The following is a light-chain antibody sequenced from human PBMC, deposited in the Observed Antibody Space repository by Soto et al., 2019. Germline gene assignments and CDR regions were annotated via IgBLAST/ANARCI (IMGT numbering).Light chain of an antibody. Sequence: QSVLTQSPSASGTPGQRVSISCSGSTSNIGTNTVSWYQHVPGTAPKLLIYSNDQRPSAVPGRFSGSKSGTSATLGITGLQTGDEADYYCEAWDSSLSAGVFGGGTKVTVL. CDR2: SND. V-gene: IGLV1-44*01. CDR1: TSNIGTNT. J-gene: IGLJ3*02. CDR3: EAWDSSLSAGV.